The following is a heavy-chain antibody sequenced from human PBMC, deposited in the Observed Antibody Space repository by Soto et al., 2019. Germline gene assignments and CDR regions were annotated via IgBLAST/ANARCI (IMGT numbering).Heavy chain of an antibody. Sequence: EVQLLESGGGLLQPGGSLRLSCTASGFTFSNYAMSWVRQAPGKGLEWVSTFSSGGGGTYYADSVKGRFIISRDNSKNTLSLQMHSLRAEDTAVYYCTKANRYCSGANCFTFDYWGLGILVTVSS. CDR1: GFTFSNYA. D-gene: IGHD2-15*01. CDR3: TKANRYCSGANCFTFDY. V-gene: IGHV3-23*01. J-gene: IGHJ4*02. CDR2: FSSGGGGT.